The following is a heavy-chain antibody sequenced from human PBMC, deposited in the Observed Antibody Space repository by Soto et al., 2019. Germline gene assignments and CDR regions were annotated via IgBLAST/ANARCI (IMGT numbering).Heavy chain of an antibody. Sequence: PGGSLRLSCKASGFIFENHAMHWVRQVPGKGLEWVAGIGWNSAKIGYADSVKGRFSISRDNAKSSLYLEMSALRTEDTAFYFCAKDTASSWSEYFRYWGRGTLVTVSS. CDR1: GFIFENHA. D-gene: IGHD6-13*01. J-gene: IGHJ1*01. V-gene: IGHV3-9*01. CDR2: IGWNSAKI. CDR3: AKDTASSWSEYFRY.